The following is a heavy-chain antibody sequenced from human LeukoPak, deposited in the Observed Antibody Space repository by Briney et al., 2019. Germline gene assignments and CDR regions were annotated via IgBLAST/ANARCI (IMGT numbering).Heavy chain of an antibody. J-gene: IGHJ5*02. V-gene: IGHV3-30*02. CDR1: GFTFSSYG. Sequence: PGGSLRLSCAASGFTFSSYGMHWVRQAPGKGLEWVAFIRYDGTEKYYGDSVKGRFTISRDNSKNTLYLQMNSLRAEDTAVCYCAGVAMAARPHWFDPWGQGILVTAAS. D-gene: IGHD6-6*01. CDR2: IRYDGTEK. CDR3: AGVAMAARPHWFDP.